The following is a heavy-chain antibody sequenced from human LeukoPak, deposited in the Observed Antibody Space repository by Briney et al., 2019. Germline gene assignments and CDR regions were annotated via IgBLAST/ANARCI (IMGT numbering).Heavy chain of an antibody. V-gene: IGHV4-4*07. J-gene: IGHJ3*02. CDR3: ARANRGYSYGYDAFDI. CDR2: IYTGGST. Sequence: SETLSLTCTVSGGSISSYYWSWIRQPAGKGLEWIGRIYTGGSTNYNPSLKSRVTMSVDTSKNQFSLKLSSVTAADTAVYYCARANRGYSYGYDAFDIWGQGTMVTVSS. D-gene: IGHD5-18*01. CDR1: GGSISSYY.